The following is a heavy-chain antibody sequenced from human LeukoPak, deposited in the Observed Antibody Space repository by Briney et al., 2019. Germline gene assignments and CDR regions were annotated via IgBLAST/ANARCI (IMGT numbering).Heavy chain of an antibody. CDR1: GGSFSGYY. J-gene: IGHJ4*02. CDR3: ARGPSSDY. CDR2: INHSGST. V-gene: IGHV4-34*01. D-gene: IGHD2-15*01. Sequence: SETLPLTCAVYGGSFSGYYWSWIRQPPGKGLEWIGEINHSGSTNYNPSLKSRVTISVDTSKNQFSLKLSSVTAADAAVYYCARGPSSDYWGQGTLVTVSS.